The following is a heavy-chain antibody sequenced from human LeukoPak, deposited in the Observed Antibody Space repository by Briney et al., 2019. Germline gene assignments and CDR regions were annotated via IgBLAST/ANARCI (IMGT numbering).Heavy chain of an antibody. CDR1: GFTFSSYW. V-gene: IGHV3-7*01. CDR2: IKQDGSEK. Sequence: GGSLRLSFAASGFTFSSYWMSWVRQAPGKGLEWVANIKQDGSEKYYVDSVKGRFTISRDNAKNSLYLQMNSLRAEDTAVYYCARDRGARPYYFDYWGQGTLVTVSS. D-gene: IGHD3-10*01. J-gene: IGHJ4*02. CDR3: ARDRGARPYYFDY.